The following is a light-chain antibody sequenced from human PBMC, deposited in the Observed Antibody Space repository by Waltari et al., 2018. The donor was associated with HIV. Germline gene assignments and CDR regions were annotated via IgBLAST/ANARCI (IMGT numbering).Light chain of an antibody. CDR3: QQYGSSPYT. CDR1: QSVSSSS. CDR2: GAS. J-gene: IGKJ2*01. V-gene: IGKV3-20*01. Sequence: EIVLTQSPGTLSLSPGERATLSCRASQSVSSSSLAWYHQKPGQAPRLLIYGASSRATGIPDRFSGSGSGTDFTLTITRLEPGDFAMYYCQQYGSSPYTFGQGTKLEIK.